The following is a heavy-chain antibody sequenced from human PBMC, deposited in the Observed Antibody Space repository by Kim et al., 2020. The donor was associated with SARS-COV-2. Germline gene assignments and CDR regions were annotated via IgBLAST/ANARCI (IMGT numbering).Heavy chain of an antibody. Sequence: GGSLRLSCAASGFTFSIYEMNWVRQAPGKGLEWVSYINSGGNTIYYVDSVEGRFTISRDNAKNSLYLQMNSLRAEDTAVYYCVREDGSGSFYFDYWGQGTLVTVSS. V-gene: IGHV3-48*03. D-gene: IGHD6-19*01. CDR1: GFTFSIYE. CDR2: INSGGNTI. CDR3: VREDGSGSFYFDY. J-gene: IGHJ4*02.